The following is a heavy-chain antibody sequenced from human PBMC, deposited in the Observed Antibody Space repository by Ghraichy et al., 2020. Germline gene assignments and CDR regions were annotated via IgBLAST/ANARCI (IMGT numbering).Heavy chain of an antibody. CDR3: ARPIYDFWSGYYSRNSDYMDV. Sequence: LSLTCAASGFTFSSYSMNWVRQAPGKGLEWVSSISSSSSYIYYADSVKGRFTISRDNAKNSLYLQMNSLRAEDTAVYYCARPIYDFWSGYYSRNSDYMDVWGKGTTVTVSS. J-gene: IGHJ6*03. CDR2: ISSSSSYI. V-gene: IGHV3-21*01. D-gene: IGHD3-3*01. CDR1: GFTFSSYS.